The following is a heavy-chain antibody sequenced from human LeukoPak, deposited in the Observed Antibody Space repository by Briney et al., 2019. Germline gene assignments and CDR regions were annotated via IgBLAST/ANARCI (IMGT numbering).Heavy chain of an antibody. CDR3: AKDGRRYSGYEHFDY. CDR1: GFTFSNHG. V-gene: IGHV3-23*01. J-gene: IGHJ4*02. D-gene: IGHD5-12*01. CDR2: VSPPGGGT. Sequence: QAGGSLRLSCAASGFTFSNHGMNWVRQAPGKGLEWLSGVSPPGGGTYYADSVKGRFTISRDDSKNTLYLQMNSLRAEDTAVYYCAKDGRRYSGYEHFDYWGKGTLVTVSS.